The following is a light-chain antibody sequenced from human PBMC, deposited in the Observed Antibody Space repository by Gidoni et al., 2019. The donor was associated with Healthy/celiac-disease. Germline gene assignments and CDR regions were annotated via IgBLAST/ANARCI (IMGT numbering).Light chain of an antibody. V-gene: IGKV4-1*01. J-gene: IGKJ3*01. CDR3: QQYYSTPFT. CDR1: QSVLYSSNNKNY. CDR2: WAS. Sequence: DIVMTQSPDSLAVSLGERATINCKSSQSVLYSSNNKNYLAWYQQKPGQPPQLLIYWASTRESWFPDLFSGSGSGTDFTLTISSLQAEDVAVYYCQQYYSTPFTFGPGTKVDIK.